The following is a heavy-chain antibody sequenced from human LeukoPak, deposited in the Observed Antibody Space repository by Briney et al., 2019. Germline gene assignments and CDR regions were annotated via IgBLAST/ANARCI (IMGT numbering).Heavy chain of an antibody. V-gene: IGHV3-48*04. CDR1: GIIFSTYA. CDR3: ARDFWSGYYTED. CDR2: ISGSSSGSTSII. D-gene: IGHD3-3*01. J-gene: IGHJ4*02. Sequence: GGSLRLSCEFSGIIFSTYAMNWVRQAPGKGLEWISYISGSSSGSTSIIHYADSVKGRFTISRDNAKSSLHLQMDSLSAEAAAVYYCARDFWSGYYTEDWGQGALVIVSS.